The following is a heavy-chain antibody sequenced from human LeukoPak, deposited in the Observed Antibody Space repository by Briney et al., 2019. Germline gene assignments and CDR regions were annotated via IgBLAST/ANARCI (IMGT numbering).Heavy chain of an antibody. CDR2: ISSEGSST. V-gene: IGHV3-74*01. J-gene: IGHJ4*02. CDR3: ARGENTYIDY. Sequence: GGSLRLSCAASGFTFSIYWMHWVRQAPGKGLVWVSRISSEGSSTTYADSVKGRFTISRDNAKDTLYLQMNSLRAEDTAVYYCARGENTYIDYWGQETLVTVSS. CDR1: GFTFSIYW. D-gene: IGHD3-16*01.